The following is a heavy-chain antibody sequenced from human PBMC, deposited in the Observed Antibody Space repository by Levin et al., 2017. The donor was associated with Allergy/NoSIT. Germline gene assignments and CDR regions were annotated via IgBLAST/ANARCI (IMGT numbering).Heavy chain of an antibody. D-gene: IGHD3-10*01. J-gene: IGHJ4*02. CDR3: ARGKVRGVLSFDY. V-gene: IGHV3-48*01. CDR1: GFIFSNFA. CDR2: ISSSASTI. Sequence: GESLKISCAASGFIFSNFAINWVRQAPGKGLEWISYISSSASTIKYADSVKGRFTISRDNLKNLLYLQMNSLRAEDTAVYYCARGKVRGVLSFDYWGLGTLVTVSS.